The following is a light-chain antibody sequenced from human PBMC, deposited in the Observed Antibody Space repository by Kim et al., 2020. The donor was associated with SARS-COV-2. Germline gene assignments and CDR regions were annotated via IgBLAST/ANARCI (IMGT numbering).Light chain of an antibody. V-gene: IGLV3-1*01. CDR3: QAWDSYIVV. CDR1: YLGDKF. J-gene: IGLJ2*01. CDR2: ADS. Sequence: SYELTQPPSVSVSPGQTASITCSGDYLGDKFVSWYQKKTGQSPVLVIYADSKRPSGIPERISASNSVNTSTLTISGTQTMDEADYYCQAWDSYIVVFGGGTKVTVL.